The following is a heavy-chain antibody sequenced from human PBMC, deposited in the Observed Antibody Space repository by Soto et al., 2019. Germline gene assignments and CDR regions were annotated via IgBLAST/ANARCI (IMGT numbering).Heavy chain of an antibody. CDR3: ASATPGQWLVKY. J-gene: IGHJ4*02. CDR1: GGSISSGGYY. CDR2: IYYGGTT. D-gene: IGHD6-19*01. V-gene: IGHV4-31*03. Sequence: QVQLQESGPGLVKPSQTLSLTCTVSGGSISSGGYYWSWIRQHPVKGLEWIGYIYYGGTTYYHPSLNSRVPITVNPFKNKFSLKLTYVTAANTAVSYCASATPGQWLVKYWGQGTLVTVSS.